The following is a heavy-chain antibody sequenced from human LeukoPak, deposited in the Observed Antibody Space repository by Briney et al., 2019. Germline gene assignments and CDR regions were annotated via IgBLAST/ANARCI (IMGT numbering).Heavy chain of an antibody. V-gene: IGHV4-59*01. Sequence: PSETLSLTCTVSGGSISSYYWSWIRQPPGKGLDWIGYIYYSGSTNYNPSLKSRVTISVDTSKNQFSLKLSSVTAADTAVYYCARDSDDSSGYNWFDPWGQGTLVTVSS. CDR2: IYYSGST. CDR3: ARDSDDSSGYNWFDP. J-gene: IGHJ5*02. D-gene: IGHD3-22*01. CDR1: GGSISSYY.